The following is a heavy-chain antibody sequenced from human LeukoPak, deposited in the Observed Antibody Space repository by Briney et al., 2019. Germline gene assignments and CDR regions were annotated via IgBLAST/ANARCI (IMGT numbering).Heavy chain of an antibody. CDR3: AKVIYDSSGYYADY. CDR2: ISGSGGGT. V-gene: IGHV3-23*01. CDR1: GFTFSSYA. J-gene: IGHJ4*02. Sequence: GGSLRLSCAASGFTFSSYAMSWVRQAPGKGLEWVSAISGSGGGTYYADSVKGRFTISRDNSKNTLYLQMNSLRAEDTAVYYCAKVIYDSSGYYADYWGQGTLVTVSS. D-gene: IGHD3-22*01.